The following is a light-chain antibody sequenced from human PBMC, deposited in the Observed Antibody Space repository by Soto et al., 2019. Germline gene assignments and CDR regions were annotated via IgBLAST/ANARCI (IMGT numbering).Light chain of an antibody. V-gene: IGKV3-20*01. CDR2: GTS. CDR1: QSVGSSY. J-gene: IGKJ1*01. Sequence: IVMTQSPATPSVSPGERAPPSRRASQSVGSSYLAWYQQKPGQAPRVLIYGTSSRATGIPDRFSGSGSGTDFTLTISRLEPEDFAVYYCQQYTTSSWTFGQGTKVDIK. CDR3: QQYTTSSWT.